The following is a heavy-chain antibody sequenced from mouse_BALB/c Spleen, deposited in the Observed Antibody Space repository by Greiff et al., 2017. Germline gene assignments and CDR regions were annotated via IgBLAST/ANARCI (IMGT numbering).Heavy chain of an antibody. J-gene: IGHJ4*01. CDR3: ARHYYYAMDY. CDR1: GFAFSSYD. V-gene: IGHV5-12-1*01. Sequence: EVKLVESGGGLVKPGGSLKLSCAASGFAFSSYDMSWVRQTPEKRLEWVAYISSGGGSTYYPDTVKGRFTISRDNAKNTLYLQMSSLKSEDTAMYYCARHYYYAMDYWGQGTAVTVSS. CDR2: ISSGGGST.